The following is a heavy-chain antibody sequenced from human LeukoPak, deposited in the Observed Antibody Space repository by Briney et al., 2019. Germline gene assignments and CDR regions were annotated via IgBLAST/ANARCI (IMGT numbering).Heavy chain of an antibody. D-gene: IGHD3-3*02. Sequence: GGSLRLSCAASGFTLSNYPMGWVRQAPVKGLEWLSAIGEEKSGSWTKSADSVKGRFTISRDNSENTLYLQMDSPTVEDTAVYYCAKAGVISGWDYWGQGVLVTASS. J-gene: IGHJ4*02. CDR3: AKAGVISGWDY. V-gene: IGHV3-23*01. CDR1: GFTLSNYP. CDR2: IGEEKSGSWT.